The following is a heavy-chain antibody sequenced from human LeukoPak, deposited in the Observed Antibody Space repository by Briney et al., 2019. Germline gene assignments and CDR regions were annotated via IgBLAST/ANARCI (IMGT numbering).Heavy chain of an antibody. CDR3: ARGRRQYYGEHADWFDP. V-gene: IGHV3-21*01. CDR1: GFTFSSYS. J-gene: IGHJ5*02. CDR2: ISSSSSYI. Sequence: GGSLRLSCAASGFTFSSYSMNWVRQAPGKGLEWVSSISSSSSYIYYADSVKGRFTISRDNAKNSLYLQMNSLRAEDTAVYYCARGRRQYYGEHADWFDPWGQGTLVTVSS. D-gene: IGHD4-17*01.